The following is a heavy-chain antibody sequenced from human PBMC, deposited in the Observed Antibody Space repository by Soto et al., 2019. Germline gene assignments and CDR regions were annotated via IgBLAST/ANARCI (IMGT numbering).Heavy chain of an antibody. D-gene: IGHD3-22*01. CDR2: ISAYNGNT. V-gene: IGHV1-18*04. Sequence: QVQLVQSGAEVKKPGASVKVSCKASGYTFTSYGISWVRQAPGQGLEWMGWISAYNGNTNYAQKLQGRVTMTTDTSTSTAYMELRSLRSDDTAVYYCARDRATYYYDSSGPNPDKYYYYGMDVWGQGTTVTVSS. CDR1: GYTFTSYG. CDR3: ARDRATYYYDSSGPNPDKYYYYGMDV. J-gene: IGHJ6*02.